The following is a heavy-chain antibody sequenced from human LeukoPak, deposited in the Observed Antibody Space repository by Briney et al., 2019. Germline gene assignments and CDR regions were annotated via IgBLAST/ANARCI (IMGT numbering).Heavy chain of an antibody. CDR1: GYTFTDYY. CDR3: ARQGEQVRYYDILTADMGYYYFDY. J-gene: IGHJ4*02. D-gene: IGHD3-9*01. CDR2: INPNSGGT. V-gene: IGHV1-2*02. Sequence: ASMKVSCKASGYTFTDYYVHWVRQAPGQGLEWMGWINPNSGGTNYAQKFQGRVTMTRDTSISTAYMELSRLRSDDTAVYYCARQGEQVRYYDILTADMGYYYFDYWGQGTLVTVSS.